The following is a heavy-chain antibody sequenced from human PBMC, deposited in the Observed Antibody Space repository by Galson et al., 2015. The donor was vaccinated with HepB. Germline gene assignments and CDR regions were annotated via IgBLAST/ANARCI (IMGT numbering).Heavy chain of an antibody. D-gene: IGHD2-2*01. Sequence: SLRLSCAASGFTFSRYNIHWVRQAPGKGLEWVSHISSGSSTIYYADSVKGRFTVSRDNAKNSLPLQMNSLGDEDTAVYYCARAEVVPAGVLRFGAPSYFYYFDVWGKGTTVTVSS. CDR3: ARAEVVPAGVLRFGAPSYFYYFDV. J-gene: IGHJ6*03. CDR2: ISSGSSTI. V-gene: IGHV3-48*02. CDR1: GFTFSRYN.